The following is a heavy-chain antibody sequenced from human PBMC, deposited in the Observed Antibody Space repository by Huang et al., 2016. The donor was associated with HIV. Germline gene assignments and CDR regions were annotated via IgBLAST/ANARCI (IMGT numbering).Heavy chain of an antibody. J-gene: IGHJ4*02. V-gene: IGHV3-23*01. CDR2: ISGSGSST. Sequence: AASIFTFSTSAMSWVRQAPGKGLEWVSGISGSGSSTYYADSVKGRFTISRDKSRNTLYLQMKSLRVEDTAIYYCAKGSERSLTGPKYQYYFDYWGQGTLVTVSS. CDR3: AKGSERSLTGPKYQYYFDY. CDR1: IFTFSTSA. D-gene: IGHD3-3*01.